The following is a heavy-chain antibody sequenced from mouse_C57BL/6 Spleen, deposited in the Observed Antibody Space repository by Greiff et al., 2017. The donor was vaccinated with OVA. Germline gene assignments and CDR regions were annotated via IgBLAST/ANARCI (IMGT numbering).Heavy chain of an antibody. J-gene: IGHJ4*01. CDR2: IYPGDGDT. V-gene: IGHV1-82*01. Sequence: QVQLQQSGPELVKPGASVKISCKASGYAFSSSWMNWVKQRPGKGLEWIGRIYPGDGDTNYNGKFKGKATLTADKSSSTAYMQLSSLTSEDSAVYFCARLPRGAMDYWGQGTSVTVSS. D-gene: IGHD6-1*01. CDR1: GYAFSSSW. CDR3: ARLPRGAMDY.